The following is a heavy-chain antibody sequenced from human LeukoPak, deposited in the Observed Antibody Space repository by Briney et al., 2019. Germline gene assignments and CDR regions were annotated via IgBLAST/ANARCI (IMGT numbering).Heavy chain of an antibody. D-gene: IGHD5-18*01. CDR1: GGSISSGGYY. CDR2: IYYSGST. J-gene: IGHJ4*02. V-gene: IGHV4-31*03. CDR3: ARRGYSYGPFFDY. Sequence: SETLSLTCTVSGGSISSGGYYWSWIRQHPGKGLEWIGYIYYSGSTYYNPSLKSRVTISVDTSKNQFSLKLSSVTAADTAMYYCARRGYSYGPFFDYWGQGTLVTVSS.